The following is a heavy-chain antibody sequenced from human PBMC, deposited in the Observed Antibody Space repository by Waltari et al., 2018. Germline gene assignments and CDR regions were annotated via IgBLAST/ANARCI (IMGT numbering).Heavy chain of an antibody. V-gene: IGHV4-34*01. CDR2: INHSGST. D-gene: IGHD3-10*01. CDR1: GGSFSGYY. J-gene: IGHJ6*02. Sequence: QVQLQQWGAGLLKPSETLSLTCAVYGGSFSGYYWSWIRQPPGKGLEWIGEINHSGSTNYKPALKGRVTMSVDTSKNRFSLKLGSVAAAETAVYYCAGGGMVRGVMSYYYGMDVWGQGTTVTVSS. CDR3: AGGGMVRGVMSYYYGMDV.